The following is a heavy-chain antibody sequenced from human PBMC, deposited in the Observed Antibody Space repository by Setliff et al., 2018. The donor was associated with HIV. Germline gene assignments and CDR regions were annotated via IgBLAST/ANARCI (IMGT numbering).Heavy chain of an antibody. D-gene: IGHD5-12*01. CDR3: HSGYDSEEQSYFDY. J-gene: IGHJ4*02. CDR1: GFTFDRYW. Sequence: PGGSLRLSCAASGFTFDRYWMHWVRQAPGKGLVWVSRVNTDGSSKTYADSVKDRFTISIDNAKNTLYLQMHDLRAEDTGVYYCHSGYDSEEQSYFDYWGQGTLVTVSS. V-gene: IGHV3-74*01. CDR2: VNTDGSSK.